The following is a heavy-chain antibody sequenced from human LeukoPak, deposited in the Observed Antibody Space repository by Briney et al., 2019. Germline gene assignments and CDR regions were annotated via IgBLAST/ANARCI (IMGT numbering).Heavy chain of an antibody. J-gene: IGHJ4*02. Sequence: PGGSLRLSCAASGFTFSSYGMHWVRQAPGKGLEWVAVIWYDGSNKYYADSVKGRFTISRDNSKNTLYLQMNSLRAEDTAVYYCARGRGYSSGQYPYYFDYWGQGTLVTVSS. CDR3: ARGRGYSSGQYPYYFDY. V-gene: IGHV3-33*01. CDR2: IWYDGSNK. D-gene: IGHD6-19*01. CDR1: GFTFSSYG.